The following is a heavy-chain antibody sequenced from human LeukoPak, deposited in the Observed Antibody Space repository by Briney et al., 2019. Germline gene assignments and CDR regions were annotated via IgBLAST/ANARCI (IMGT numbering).Heavy chain of an antibody. CDR1: GGSISSGSYY. D-gene: IGHD1-1*01. V-gene: IGHV4-61*02. J-gene: IGHJ4*02. Sequence: SQTLSLTCTVSGGSISSGSYYWSWLRQPAGKGLEWIGRIYTSGSTNYNPSLKSRVTISVDTSKNQFSLKLSSVTAADTAVYYCARGYNWNDGDYWGQGTLVTVSS. CDR2: IYTSGST. CDR3: ARGYNWNDGDY.